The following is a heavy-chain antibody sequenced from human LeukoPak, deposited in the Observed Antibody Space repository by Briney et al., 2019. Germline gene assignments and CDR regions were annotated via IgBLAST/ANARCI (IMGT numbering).Heavy chain of an antibody. CDR1: GFTFSSYA. V-gene: IGHV3-23*01. CDR3: AKVPEDCSSTSCSRIVGEPFDY. D-gene: IGHD2-2*01. Sequence: GGSLRLSCAASGFTFSSYAMSWVRQAPGKGLEWVSAISGSGGSTYYADSVKGRFTISRDNSKNTLYLQMNSLRAEDTAVYYCAKVPEDCSSTSCSRIVGEPFDYWGQGTLVTVSS. J-gene: IGHJ4*02. CDR2: ISGSGGST.